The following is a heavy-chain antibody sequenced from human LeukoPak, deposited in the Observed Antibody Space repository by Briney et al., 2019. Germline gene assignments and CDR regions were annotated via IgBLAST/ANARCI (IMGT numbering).Heavy chain of an antibody. Sequence: PGGSLRLSCAASGFTFSSYSMNWVRQAPGKGLEWVSYISSSSSTIYYADSVKGRFTISRDNAKNSLYLQMNSLRAEDTAVYYCARVPRRGYSYGLDYWGQGTLVTVSS. CDR3: ARVPRRGYSYGLDY. CDR1: GFTFSSYS. J-gene: IGHJ4*02. CDR2: ISSSSSTI. V-gene: IGHV3-48*04. D-gene: IGHD5-18*01.